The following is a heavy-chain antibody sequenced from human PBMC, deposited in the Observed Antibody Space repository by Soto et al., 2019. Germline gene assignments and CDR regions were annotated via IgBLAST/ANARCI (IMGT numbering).Heavy chain of an antibody. CDR3: ARHYDSSGYWATFDY. J-gene: IGHJ4*02. V-gene: IGHV4-59*08. CDR2: LYYSGST. CDR1: GGSISRYY. D-gene: IGHD3-22*01. Sequence: SETLSLTCTVSGGSISRYYWSWRRQPPGKGLEWIGYLYYSGSTNYNPSLKSRVTISVDTSKNQFSLKLSSVTAADTAVYYCARHYDSSGYWATFDYWGQGTLVTVS.